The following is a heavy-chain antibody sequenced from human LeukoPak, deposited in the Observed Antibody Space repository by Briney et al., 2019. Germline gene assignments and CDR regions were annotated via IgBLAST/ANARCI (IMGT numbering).Heavy chain of an antibody. Sequence: GRSLRLSCAASGFTFSRYAMHWVRQAPGKGLEWVAVTSSEGSGKHYADSVKGRFTISRDNSKNTLYLQMNSLRAEDTGAYYCAKERVNGDYVYYYYGMEVWGQGTTVTASS. CDR1: GFTFSRYA. CDR3: AKERVNGDYVYYYYGMEV. J-gene: IGHJ6*02. CDR2: TSSEGSGK. D-gene: IGHD4-17*01. V-gene: IGHV3-30*18.